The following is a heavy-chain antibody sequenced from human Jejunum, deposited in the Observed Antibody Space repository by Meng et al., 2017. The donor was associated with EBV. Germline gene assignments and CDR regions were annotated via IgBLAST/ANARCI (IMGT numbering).Heavy chain of an antibody. J-gene: IGHJ4*02. CDR3: AREIAAGSGWFFFDY. CDR2: ISSNTGGT. Sequence: QVQLLQSGAEVKKPGASVKVSCKASGYTLTGYYMHWVRQAPGQGLEWMGRISSNTGGTNYAQKFQGRVTLTRDTSINTAYMELSSLISDDTAVYYCAREIAAGSGWFFFDYWGQGAMVTVYS. V-gene: IGHV1-2*06. D-gene: IGHD6-19*01. CDR1: GYTLTGYY.